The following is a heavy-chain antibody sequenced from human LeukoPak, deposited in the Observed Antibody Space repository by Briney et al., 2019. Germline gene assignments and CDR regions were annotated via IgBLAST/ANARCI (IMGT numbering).Heavy chain of an antibody. D-gene: IGHD2-2*01. CDR2: ISSSSYI. J-gene: IGHJ3*02. CDR3: AREPQLLNAFDI. V-gene: IGHV3-21*01. Sequence: PGGPLRLSCAASGFTFSSYSMNWVRQAPGKGLEWVSSISSSSYIYYADSVKGRFTISRDNAKNSLYLQMNSLRAEDTAVYYCAREPQLLNAFDIWGQGTMVTVSS. CDR1: GFTFSSYS.